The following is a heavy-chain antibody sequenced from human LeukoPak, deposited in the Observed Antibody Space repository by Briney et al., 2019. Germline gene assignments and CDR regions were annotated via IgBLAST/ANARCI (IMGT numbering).Heavy chain of an antibody. Sequence: SETLSLTCAVYGGSFSGYYWSWIRQPPGKGLEWIGEINHSGSTNYNPSLKSRVTISADTSKNQFSLKLSSVTAADTAVYYCARVRRKAVTTSAFDIWGQGTMVTVSS. CDR3: ARVRRKAVTTSAFDI. CDR2: INHSGST. CDR1: GGSFSGYY. D-gene: IGHD4-17*01. J-gene: IGHJ3*02. V-gene: IGHV4-34*01.